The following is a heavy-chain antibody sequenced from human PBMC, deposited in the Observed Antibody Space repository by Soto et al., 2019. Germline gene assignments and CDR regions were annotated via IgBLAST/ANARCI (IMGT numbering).Heavy chain of an antibody. CDR2: IYYSWST. J-gene: IGHJ6*02. Sequence: TSETLCLTGPVSGGSISSGGYYWSWIRQHPGTGLEWIGYIYYSWSTYYNPSLKSRVTISVDTSKNQFSLKLSSVTAADTAVYYCERARGVTVTGSMDVWGQGTTVTVSS. CDR1: GGSISSGGYY. D-gene: IGHD1-7*01. CDR3: ERARGVTVTGSMDV. V-gene: IGHV4-31*03.